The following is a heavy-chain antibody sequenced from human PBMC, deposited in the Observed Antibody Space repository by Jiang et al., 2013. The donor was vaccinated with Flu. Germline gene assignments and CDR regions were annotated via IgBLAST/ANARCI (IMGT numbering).Heavy chain of an antibody. Sequence: TLMLTCNFSGFSLSTSEVGVGWIRQPPGKALEWLALIYWDGDERYSPSLKSRLTITKDTSKNQVVLTMTNMDPVDTATYYCAHRAGLMASFDYWGQGTLVTVSS. CDR3: AHRAGLMASFDY. J-gene: IGHJ4*02. CDR2: IYWDGDE. D-gene: IGHD3-10*01. V-gene: IGHV2-5*02. CDR1: GFSLSTSEVG.